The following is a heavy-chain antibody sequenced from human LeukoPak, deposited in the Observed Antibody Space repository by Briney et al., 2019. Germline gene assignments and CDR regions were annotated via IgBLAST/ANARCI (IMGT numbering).Heavy chain of an antibody. J-gene: IGHJ4*02. V-gene: IGHV1-69*05. D-gene: IGHD4-17*01. CDR1: GGTFNSYV. Sequence: SVKVSCKASGGTFNSYVINWVRQAPGQGLEWMGRIIPSFGTANYAQKFQGRVTITTDESTSTAYMELSNLRSGDTAVYFCARPMTTVTTGFDYWGQGTLVTVSS. CDR2: IIPSFGTA. CDR3: ARPMTTVTTGFDY.